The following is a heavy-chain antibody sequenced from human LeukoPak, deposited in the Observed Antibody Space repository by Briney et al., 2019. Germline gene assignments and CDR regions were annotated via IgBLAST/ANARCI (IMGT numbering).Heavy chain of an antibody. CDR2: IKQDGSEK. V-gene: IGHV3-7*01. J-gene: IGHJ3*02. D-gene: IGHD2-2*01. CDR1: GFTFSSYW. Sequence: GGSLRLSCAASGFTFSSYWMSWVRQAPGKGLEWVANIKQDGSEKYYVDSVKGRFTISRDNAKNSLYLQMNSLRAEDTAVYYCARDLCSSTSCYAGKSAFDIWGQGTMVTVSS. CDR3: ARDLCSSTSCYAGKSAFDI.